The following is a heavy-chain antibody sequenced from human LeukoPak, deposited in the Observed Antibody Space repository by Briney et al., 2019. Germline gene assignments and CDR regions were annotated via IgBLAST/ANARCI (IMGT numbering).Heavy chain of an antibody. J-gene: IGHJ4*02. CDR1: GGSISGYY. D-gene: IGHD6-13*01. Sequence: SETLSLTCTVSGGSISGYYWSWIRQPPGKGLEWIGYIFYSGSTNYNPSLKSRVTISLDTSKNQFSLKLSSVTAADTAVYYCARGVVAAAGRTFDFWGQGTLVTVSS. CDR3: ARGVVAAAGRTFDF. CDR2: IFYSGST. V-gene: IGHV4-59*01.